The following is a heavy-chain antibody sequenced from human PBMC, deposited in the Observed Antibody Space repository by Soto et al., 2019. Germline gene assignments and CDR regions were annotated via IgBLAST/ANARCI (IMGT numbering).Heavy chain of an antibody. CDR1: GGSFDGYY. CDR3: ARGVDSWSGYLF. D-gene: IGHD3-3*01. V-gene: IGHV4-34*01. Sequence: QVHLQQWGAGLLKPSETLSLTCALYGGSFDGYYWSWIRQSPGKGLEWIGEIHHSGSTKYNPSLKSRVSLSVDTSTKQFSLKITSMTAADRGVYYCARGVDSWSGYLFWGQGTPVTVSS. CDR2: IHHSGST. J-gene: IGHJ4*02.